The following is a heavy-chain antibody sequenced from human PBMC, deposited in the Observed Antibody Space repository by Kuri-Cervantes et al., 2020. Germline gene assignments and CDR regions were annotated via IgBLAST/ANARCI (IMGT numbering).Heavy chain of an antibody. V-gene: IGHV3-23*01. D-gene: IGHD1-26*01. CDR3: AKDFDRGISGS. CDR2: ISGSGGST. CDR1: GFTFSSYA. Sequence: GGSLRLSCAASGFTFSSYAMSWVRQAPGKGLEWVSAISGSGGSTYYADSVKVRFTISRDNSKNTLYLQMNSLRAEDTAVYYCAKDFDRGISGSWGQGTLVTVSS. J-gene: IGHJ4*02.